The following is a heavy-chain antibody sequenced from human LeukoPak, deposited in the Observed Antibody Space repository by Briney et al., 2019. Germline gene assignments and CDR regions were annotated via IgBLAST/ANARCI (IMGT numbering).Heavy chain of an antibody. Sequence: PGGSLRLSCAGSGFTFSGYSMHWVRQAPGKGLEWVAYISTSGSSAYYTDSVQGRFTISRDNAKNSLYLQMNSLRAEDTAVYYCARDPYSGSYGNYYYYFMDVWGKGTTVTISS. CDR2: ISTSGSSA. D-gene: IGHD1-26*01. CDR3: ARDPYSGSYGNYYYYFMDV. CDR1: GFTFSGYS. V-gene: IGHV3-48*04. J-gene: IGHJ6*03.